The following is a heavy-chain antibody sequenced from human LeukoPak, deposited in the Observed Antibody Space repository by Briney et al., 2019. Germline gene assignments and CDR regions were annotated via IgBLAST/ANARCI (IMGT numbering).Heavy chain of an antibody. J-gene: IGHJ5*02. V-gene: IGHV1-2*02. CDR1: GYTFAGYY. CDR3: ARVPGTFFNNWFDP. CDR2: VNPNSGGT. Sequence: ASVKVSCKASGYTFAGYYMHWVRQAPGQGLEWMGWVNPNSGGTNYTRNLQGRVTMTMDTSIRTGYMELSSLRSDDTAVYYCARVPGTFFNNWFDPWGQGTLVTVSS. D-gene: IGHD2/OR15-2a*01.